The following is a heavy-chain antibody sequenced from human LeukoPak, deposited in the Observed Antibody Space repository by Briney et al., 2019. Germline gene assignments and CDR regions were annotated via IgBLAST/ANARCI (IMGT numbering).Heavy chain of an antibody. V-gene: IGHV3-48*03. Sequence: GGSLRLSCAASGFTFSSYEMNWVRQAPGKGLEWLSYIDGGGRTIYYADSVRGRFTISRDNAKNSLYLQMNSLRDEDTGLYYCARRERYRPLDHWGQRTLVTVSS. J-gene: IGHJ4*02. CDR3: ARRERYRPLDH. D-gene: IGHD1-1*01. CDR1: GFTFSSYE. CDR2: IDGGGRTI.